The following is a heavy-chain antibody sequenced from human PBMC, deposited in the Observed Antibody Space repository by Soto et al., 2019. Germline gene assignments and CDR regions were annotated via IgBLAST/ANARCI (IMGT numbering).Heavy chain of an antibody. J-gene: IGHJ4*02. Sequence: SETLSLTCTIFGASISNYYWSWIRQPPGKGLEWIGYIYYSGSTNYNPSLKSRVTISVDTSKKQFSLKLSSVTAADTAVYYCARLPGYSSGVFDYWGQGSLVTV. CDR3: ARLPGYSSGVFDY. CDR2: IYYSGST. CDR1: GASISNYY. D-gene: IGHD6-19*01. V-gene: IGHV4-59*08.